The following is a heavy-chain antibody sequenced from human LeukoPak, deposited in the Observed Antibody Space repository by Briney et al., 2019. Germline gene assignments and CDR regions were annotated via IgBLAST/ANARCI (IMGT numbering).Heavy chain of an antibody. J-gene: IGHJ3*02. D-gene: IGHD2-15*01. V-gene: IGHV4-59*01. CDR1: GGSISSYY. CDR3: ARAGYYCSGGSCYVPGMRGLDI. CDR2: IYYSGST. Sequence: SETLSLTCTVSGGSISSYYWSWIRQPPGKGLEWIGYIYYSGSTNYNPSLKSRVTISVDTFKNQFSLKLSSVTAADTAVYYCARAGYYCSGGSCYVPGMRGLDIWGQGTMVTVSS.